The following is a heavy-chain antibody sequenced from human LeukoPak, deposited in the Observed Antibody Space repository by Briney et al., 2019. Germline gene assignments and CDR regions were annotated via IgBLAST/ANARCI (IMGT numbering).Heavy chain of an antibody. Sequence: PSETLSLTCSVSGVSIRTNLEYWVGLPQPPGKGLGGVGSMYYSGSTYYSPSLESRVTISADTTKTQFFLKLSPVTAEDTAVYSCARRGDYWGRGTPVTVSS. D-gene: IGHD3-16*01. V-gene: IGHV4-39*01. J-gene: IGHJ4*02. CDR3: ARRGDY. CDR1: GVSIRTNLEY. CDR2: MYYSGST.